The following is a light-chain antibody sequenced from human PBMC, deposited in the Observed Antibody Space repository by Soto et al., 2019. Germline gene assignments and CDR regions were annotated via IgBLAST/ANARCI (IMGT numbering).Light chain of an antibody. CDR3: QQYSSWHLT. Sequence: EIVMTQSPATLSVSPGERATLSCRASQRVRSNYLSWYQQKPGQAPRLLIYGVSTRATGFPARFSGSGSGTEFTLTISSLQSEDFAVYYCQQYSSWHLTFGGGTKVEIK. J-gene: IGKJ4*01. V-gene: IGKV3-15*01. CDR2: GVS. CDR1: QRVRSN.